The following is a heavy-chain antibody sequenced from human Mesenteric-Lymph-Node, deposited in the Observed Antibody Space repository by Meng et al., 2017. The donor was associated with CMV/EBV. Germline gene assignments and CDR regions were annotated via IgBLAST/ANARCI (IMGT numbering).Heavy chain of an antibody. CDR2: IWYDGSNK. CDR3: AKDRAERRIDN. Sequence: GESLKISCVASGFTFNSYWMSWVRQAPGKGLEWVAVIWYDGSNKYYGDSVKGRFTISRDNSKNTLYLQMNSLRGEDTAVYYCAKDRAERRIDNWGQGTLVTVSS. CDR1: GFTFNSYW. J-gene: IGHJ4*02. D-gene: IGHD1-1*01. V-gene: IGHV3-30*02.